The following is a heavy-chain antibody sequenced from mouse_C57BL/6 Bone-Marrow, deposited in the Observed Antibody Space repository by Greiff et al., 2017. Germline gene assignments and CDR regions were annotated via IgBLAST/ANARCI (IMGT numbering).Heavy chain of an antibody. CDR1: GFTFSSYA. V-gene: IGHV5-4*03. Sequence: EVMLVESGGGLVKPGGSLKLSCAASGFTFSSYAMSWVRLPPVQRLEWVATISDGGSYTYSPDPVKGRFTITSDNANNNLYLQISHLKSEKTAMYYGARVDYNGRDYGGKGTTLTFSS. J-gene: IGHJ2*01. D-gene: IGHD1-1*01. CDR3: ARVDYNGRDY. CDR2: ISDGGSYT.